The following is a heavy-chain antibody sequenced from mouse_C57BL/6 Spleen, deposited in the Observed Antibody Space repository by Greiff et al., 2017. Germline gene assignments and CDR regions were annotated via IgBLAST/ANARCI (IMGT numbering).Heavy chain of an antibody. J-gene: IGHJ4*01. CDR2: IDPSDSYT. V-gene: IGHV1-50*01. CDR3: ARLMRDYGNYVDYAMDY. D-gene: IGHD2-1*01. CDR1: GYTFTSYW. Sequence: QVQLQQPGAELVKPGASVKLSCKASGYTFTSYWMQWVKQRPGQGLEWIGEIDPSDSYTNYNQKFKGKATLTVDTSSSTAYMRLSSLTSEDSAVYYCARLMRDYGNYVDYAMDYWGQGTSVTVSS.